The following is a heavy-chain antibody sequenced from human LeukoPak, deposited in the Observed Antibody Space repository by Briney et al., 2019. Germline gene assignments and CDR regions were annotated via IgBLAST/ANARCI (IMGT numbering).Heavy chain of an antibody. J-gene: IGHJ4*02. CDR3: ARAAEYSSGWYLFDY. Sequence: PSETLSLTCTVPGGSISNYYWTWIRQPAGKGLEWIGRIYTSGGTNYNPSLKSRVTMSVDTSKNQFSLKLSSVTAADTAMYYCARAAEYSSGWYLFDYWGQGILVTVSA. D-gene: IGHD6-19*01. V-gene: IGHV4-4*07. CDR1: GGSISNYY. CDR2: IYTSGGT.